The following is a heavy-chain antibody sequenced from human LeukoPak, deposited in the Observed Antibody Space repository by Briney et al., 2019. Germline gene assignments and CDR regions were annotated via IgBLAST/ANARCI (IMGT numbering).Heavy chain of an antibody. CDR3: AREDSSSSEVFDY. V-gene: IGHV4-61*02. D-gene: IGHD6-6*01. CDR2: IYTSGST. Sequence: PSETLSLTCTVSGGSISSSSYYWSWIRQPAGKGLEWIGRIYTSGSTNYNPSLKSRVTMSVDTSKNQFSLKLSSVTAADTAVYYCAREDSSSSEVFDYWGQGTLVTVSS. J-gene: IGHJ4*02. CDR1: GGSISSSSYY.